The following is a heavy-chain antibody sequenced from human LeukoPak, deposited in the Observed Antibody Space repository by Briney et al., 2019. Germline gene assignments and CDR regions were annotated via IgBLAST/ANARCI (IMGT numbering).Heavy chain of an antibody. D-gene: IGHD6-13*01. Sequence: GGSLRLSCAASGFTFSSYWMSWVRQAPGKGLEWVANIKQDGSNKYYADSVKGRFTISRDNSKNTLYLQMNSLRAEDTAVYYCAKDRSGIAAAGTIDYWGQGTLVTVSS. CDR2: IKQDGSNK. CDR3: AKDRSGIAAAGTIDY. V-gene: IGHV3-7*01. J-gene: IGHJ4*02. CDR1: GFTFSSYW.